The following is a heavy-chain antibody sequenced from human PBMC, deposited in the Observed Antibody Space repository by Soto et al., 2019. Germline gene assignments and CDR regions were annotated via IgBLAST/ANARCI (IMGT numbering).Heavy chain of an antibody. Sequence: SETLSLTCTVSGGSVSSYYWSWIRQSPGKGLEWIGYIYYSGSTKYKPSLKSRVTISVDTSKNQFSLKVSSATAADTAVYYCARHSSRNYGLYFLDYWGLGALVTVSS. J-gene: IGHJ4*02. CDR2: IYYSGST. D-gene: IGHD4-4*01. CDR1: GGSVSSYY. CDR3: ARHSSRNYGLYFLDY. V-gene: IGHV4-59*08.